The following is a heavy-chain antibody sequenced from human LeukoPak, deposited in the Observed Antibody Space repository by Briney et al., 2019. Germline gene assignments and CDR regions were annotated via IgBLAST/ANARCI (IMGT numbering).Heavy chain of an antibody. V-gene: IGHV3-15*01. J-gene: IGHJ4*02. D-gene: IGHD3-9*01. Sequence: GGSLRLPCAASVLTFSNACISWLRYSRGKGLEWVGRIKSNTDGETTDDAATEKGIITVSRDDSKNTLYLQMSSLKIEDTAVYYCTTANDFDWLLAYGCWGQGTLVTVSS. CDR2: IKSNTDGETT. CDR1: VLTFSNAC. CDR3: TTANDFDWLLAYGC.